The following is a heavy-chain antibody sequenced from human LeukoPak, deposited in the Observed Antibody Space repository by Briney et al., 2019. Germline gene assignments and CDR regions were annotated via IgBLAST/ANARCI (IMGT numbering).Heavy chain of an antibody. CDR3: AKSDCGGDCHLLDY. Sequence: GGSLRLSCAASGFTFSTYAMSWVRQAPWKGLEWVSHFGGSGGSIYYADSVKGRFTISRDNSKNTLYLQMNSLRAEGTAVYYCAKSDCGGDCHLLDYWGQGTLVTVSS. CDR2: FGGSGGSI. J-gene: IGHJ4*02. D-gene: IGHD2-21*02. V-gene: IGHV3-23*01. CDR1: GFTFSTYA.